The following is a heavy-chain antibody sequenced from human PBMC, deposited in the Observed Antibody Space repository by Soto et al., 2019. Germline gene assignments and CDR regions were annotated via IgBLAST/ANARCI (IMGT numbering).Heavy chain of an antibody. D-gene: IGHD1-26*01. CDR3: ARDFVVGGPTINYYYGMDV. Sequence: GGSLRLSCAASGFTFSDYYMSWIRQAPGKGLEWVSYISSSGSTIYYADSVKGRFTISRDNAKNSLYLQMNSLRAEDTAVYYCARDFVVGGPTINYYYGMDVWGQGTTVTAP. V-gene: IGHV3-11*01. CDR1: GFTFSDYY. J-gene: IGHJ6*02. CDR2: ISSSGSTI.